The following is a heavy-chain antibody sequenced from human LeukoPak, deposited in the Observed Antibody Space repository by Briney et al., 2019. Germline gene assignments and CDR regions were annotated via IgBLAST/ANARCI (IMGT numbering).Heavy chain of an antibody. D-gene: IGHD2-15*01. CDR2: IIPIFGTA. Sequence: GASVKVSCKACGGTFSSYAISWVRQAPGQGLEWMGGIIPIFGTANYAQKFQGRVTITADKSTSTAYMELSSLRSEDTAVYYCARDVCSGGSCYSAFDYWGQGTLVTVSS. CDR3: ARDVCSGGSCYSAFDY. CDR1: GGTFSSYA. J-gene: IGHJ4*02. V-gene: IGHV1-69*06.